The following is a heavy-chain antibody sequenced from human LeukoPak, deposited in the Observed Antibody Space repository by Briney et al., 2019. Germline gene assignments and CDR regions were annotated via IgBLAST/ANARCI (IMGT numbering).Heavy chain of an antibody. J-gene: IGHJ4*02. CDR1: GFTFSSYI. V-gene: IGHV3-48*01. Sequence: GGSLRLSCAAFGFTFSSYIMNWVRQAPGKGLEWVSYISSSSSTIYYADSVKGRFTISRDNAKNSLYLQMNSLRAEDTAVYYCARGRAGYPQTHFDYWGQGTLVTVSS. CDR3: ARGRAGYPQTHFDY. D-gene: IGHD1-1*01. CDR2: ISSSSSTI.